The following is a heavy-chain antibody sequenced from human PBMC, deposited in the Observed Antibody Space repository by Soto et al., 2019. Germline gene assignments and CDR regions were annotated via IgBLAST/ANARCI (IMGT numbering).Heavy chain of an antibody. J-gene: IGHJ5*02. CDR3: ARDSLYCSSTSCNHWFDP. V-gene: IGHV1-2*02. D-gene: IGHD2-2*01. CDR2: INPNSGGT. CDR1: GYTFTGYY. Sequence: ASVKVSCKASGYTFTGYYMHWVRQAPGQGLEWMGWINPNSGGTNYAQKFQGRVTMTRETSISTAYMELSRLRSDDTAVYYCARDSLYCSSTSCNHWFDPWGQGTLVTVSS.